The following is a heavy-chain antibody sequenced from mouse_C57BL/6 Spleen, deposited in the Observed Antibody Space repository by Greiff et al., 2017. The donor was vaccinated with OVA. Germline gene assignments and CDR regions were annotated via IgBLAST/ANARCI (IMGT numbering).Heavy chain of an antibody. D-gene: IGHD1-1*01. V-gene: IGHV1-20*01. CDR3: ARSDYGSSYWYFDV. CDR2: INPYNGDT. Sequence: VQLKQSGPELVKPGDSVKISCKASGYSFTGYFMNWVMQSHGKSLEWIGRINPYNGDTFYNQKFKGKATLTVDKSSSTAHMELRSLTSEDSAVYYCARSDYGSSYWYFDVWGTGTTVTVSS. CDR1: GYSFTGYF. J-gene: IGHJ1*03.